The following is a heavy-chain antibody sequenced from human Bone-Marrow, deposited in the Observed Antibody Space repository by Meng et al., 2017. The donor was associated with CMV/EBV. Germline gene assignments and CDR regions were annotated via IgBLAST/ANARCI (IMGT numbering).Heavy chain of an antibody. D-gene: IGHD5-18*01. CDR3: ARDQEGTRIPSPIHYGLDV. CDR1: GFGFSDYS. Sequence: GESLKISCAASGFGFSDYSMAWVRRAPGKGLQWVSYISSDSDTIYYGNSVEGRFTISRDNSKNSVYLRMSGLRVEDTAVYYCARDQEGTRIPSPIHYGLDVWGQGTTVTVSS. CDR2: ISSDSDTI. J-gene: IGHJ6*02. V-gene: IGHV3-48*04.